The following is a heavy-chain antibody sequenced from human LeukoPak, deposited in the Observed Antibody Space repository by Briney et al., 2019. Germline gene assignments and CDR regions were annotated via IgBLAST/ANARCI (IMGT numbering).Heavy chain of an antibody. D-gene: IGHD3-22*01. V-gene: IGHV4-39*01. CDR1: GGSISSSSYY. CDR2: IYYSGST. CDR3: AHHYYDSSGPIPWFDP. Sequence: SETLSLTCTVSGGSISSSSYYWGWIRQPPGKGLEWIGSIYYSGSTYYKPSLKSRVTISVDTSKNQFSLKLSSVTAADTAVYYCAHHYYDSSGPIPWFDPWGQGTLVTVSS. J-gene: IGHJ5*02.